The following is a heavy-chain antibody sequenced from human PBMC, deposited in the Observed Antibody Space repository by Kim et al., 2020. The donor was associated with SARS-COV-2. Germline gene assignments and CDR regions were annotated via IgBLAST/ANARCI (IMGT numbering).Heavy chain of an antibody. J-gene: IGHJ5*02. V-gene: IGHV3-11*01. Sequence: GGSLRLSCAASGFTFSDYYMSWIRQAPGKGLEWVSYISSSGSTIYYADSVKGRFTISRDNAKNSLYLHMNSLRAEDTAVYYCARERETTRHTYYDFWSGYSSGDFFDPWGQGTLVTVSS. CDR2: ISSSGSTI. CDR1: GFTFSDYY. CDR3: ARERETTRHTYYDFWSGYSSGDFFDP. D-gene: IGHD3-3*01.